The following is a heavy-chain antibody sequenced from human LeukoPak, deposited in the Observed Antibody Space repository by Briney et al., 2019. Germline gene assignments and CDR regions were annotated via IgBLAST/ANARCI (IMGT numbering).Heavy chain of an antibody. V-gene: IGHV3-23*01. Sequence: GGSLRLSCAASGFTFNNYAMSWVRQAPGKGLEWVSGISGSGTSTYYADSVKGRFTISRDNSKNTLYLQMNSLRAEDTAVYYCASRNYYDSSGYYYYYFDYWGQGILVTVSS. J-gene: IGHJ4*02. CDR1: GFTFNNYA. CDR2: ISGSGTST. CDR3: ASRNYYDSSGYYYYYFDY. D-gene: IGHD3-22*01.